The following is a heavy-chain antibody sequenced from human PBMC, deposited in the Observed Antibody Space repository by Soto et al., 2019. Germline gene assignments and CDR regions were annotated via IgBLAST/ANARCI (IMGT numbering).Heavy chain of an antibody. CDR1: GYTFTSYY. V-gene: IGHV1-46*03. Sequence: ASVKVSCKASGYTFTSYYMHWVRQAPGQGLEWMGIINPSGGSTSYAQKFQGRVTMTRDTSTSTVYVELSSLRSEDTAVYYCARDGVTMVRGVIITFYYYMDVWGKGTTVTVSS. J-gene: IGHJ6*03. CDR2: INPSGGST. CDR3: ARDGVTMVRGVIITFYYYMDV. D-gene: IGHD3-10*01.